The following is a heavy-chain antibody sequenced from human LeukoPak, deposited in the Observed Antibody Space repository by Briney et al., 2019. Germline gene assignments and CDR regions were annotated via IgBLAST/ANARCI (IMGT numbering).Heavy chain of an antibody. J-gene: IGHJ4*02. V-gene: IGHV3-74*01. CDR3: ARDQGYSHPVDY. CDR2: INSDGSST. D-gene: IGHD5-18*01. CDR1: GLTFSSYW. Sequence: GGSLRLSCAASGLTFSSYWMHWVRQAPGKGLVWVSRINSDGSSTSYADSVKGRFTISRDNAKNTLYLQMNSLRAEDTAVYYCARDQGYSHPVDYWGQGTLVTVSS.